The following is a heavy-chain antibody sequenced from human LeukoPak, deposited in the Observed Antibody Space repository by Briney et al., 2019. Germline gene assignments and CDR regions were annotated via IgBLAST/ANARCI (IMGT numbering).Heavy chain of an antibody. CDR1: GGSFSGYY. J-gene: IGHJ4*02. V-gene: IGHV4-34*01. Sequence: SETLSLTCAVYGGSFSGYYWSWIRQPPGKGLEWIGEINHSGSTNYNPSLKSRVTISVDTSKNKFSLKLSSVTAADTAVYYCASRHDYSNYAPSDYWGQGTLVTVSS. CDR3: ASRHDYSNYAPSDY. CDR2: INHSGST. D-gene: IGHD4-11*01.